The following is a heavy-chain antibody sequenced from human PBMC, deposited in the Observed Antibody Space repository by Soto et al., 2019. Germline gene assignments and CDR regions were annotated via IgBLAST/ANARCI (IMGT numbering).Heavy chain of an antibody. Sequence: LRLSCKASGFSFSSYGMHWIRQAPGKGLEWLAIIWNDGSNEYYADSVKGRFTISRDNSKNTLYLQLNNLRAEDTAVYFCARDQTDSGGYSEYRGQGTLVTVSS. CDR1: GFSFSSYG. V-gene: IGHV3-33*01. D-gene: IGHD3-22*01. CDR2: IWNDGSNE. CDR3: ARDQTDSGGYSEY. J-gene: IGHJ4*02.